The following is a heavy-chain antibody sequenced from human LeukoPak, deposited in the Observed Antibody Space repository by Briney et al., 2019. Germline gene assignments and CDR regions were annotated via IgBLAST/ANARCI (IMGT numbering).Heavy chain of an antibody. CDR2: ISDVGSNK. D-gene: IGHD3-3*01. CDR3: AKDRHGVTS. Sequence: GGSLRLSCEASGFTFSNYGVHWVRQAPDKGLEWLAHISDVGSNKYYADSVKGRFTISRDNSKDTLFLQMNTLRAEDTAIYYCAKDRHGVTSGGQGTLVTVSS. V-gene: IGHV3-30*18. CDR1: GFTFSNYG. J-gene: IGHJ4*02.